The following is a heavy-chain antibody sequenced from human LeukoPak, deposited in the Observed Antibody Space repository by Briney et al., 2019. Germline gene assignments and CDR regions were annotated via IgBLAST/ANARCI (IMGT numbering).Heavy chain of an antibody. J-gene: IGHJ5*02. D-gene: IGHD2-15*01. CDR2: ISAYNGNT. CDR1: GYTFTSYG. V-gene: IGHV1-18*01. Sequence: ASVKVSCKASGYTFTSYGISWVRQAPGQGLEWMGWISAYNGNTNYAQKLQGRVTMTTDTSTSTAYMELRSLRSDDTAVYYCARCIVVVVAATPLCDWFDPWGQGTLVAVSS. CDR3: ARCIVVVVAATPLCDWFDP.